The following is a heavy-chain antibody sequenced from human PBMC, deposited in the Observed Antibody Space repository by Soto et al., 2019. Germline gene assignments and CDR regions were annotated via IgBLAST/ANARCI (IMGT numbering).Heavy chain of an antibody. CDR2: ISAYNGNT. V-gene: IGHV1-18*04. Sequence: QVQLVQSGAEVKKPGASVKVSCKASGYTFTSYGISWVRQAPGQGLEWMGWISAYNGNTNYAQKRQGRVTMTTDTSTSTAYMELRSLRSDDTAVYYCARDLRPLGYTVVTPGDYWGQGTLVTVSS. D-gene: IGHD2-21*02. CDR1: GYTFTSYG. CDR3: ARDLRPLGYTVVTPGDY. J-gene: IGHJ4*02.